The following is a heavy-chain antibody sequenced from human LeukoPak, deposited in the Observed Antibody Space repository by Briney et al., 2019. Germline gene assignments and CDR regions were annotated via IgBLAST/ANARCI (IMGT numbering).Heavy chain of an antibody. V-gene: IGHV4-59*08. Sequence: SETLSLTCTVSGGSISSYYWSWIRQPPGKGLEWIGYIYYSGSTNYNPSLKSRVTISVDTSKNQFSLKLSSVTAADTAVYYCARGLAGWELLLFDYWGQGTLVTVSS. D-gene: IGHD1-26*01. CDR3: ARGLAGWELLLFDY. CDR1: GGSISSYY. J-gene: IGHJ4*02. CDR2: IYYSGST.